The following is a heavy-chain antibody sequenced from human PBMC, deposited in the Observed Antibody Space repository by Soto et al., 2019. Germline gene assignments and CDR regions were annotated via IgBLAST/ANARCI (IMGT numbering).Heavy chain of an antibody. CDR3: AKGPYSSQGLGPLRFDP. J-gene: IGHJ5*02. CDR2: ISYDGSNR. V-gene: IGHV3-30*18. D-gene: IGHD6-19*01. Sequence: QVQLVESGGGVVQPGRSLRLSCAASRFIFSSYDMHWVRQAPGKGLEWLAVISYDGSNRYCADSVKGRFTVSRDNSKNTLYLQMSSLRAEDTAVYYCAKGPYSSQGLGPLRFDPWGQGTLVTVSS. CDR1: RFIFSSYD.